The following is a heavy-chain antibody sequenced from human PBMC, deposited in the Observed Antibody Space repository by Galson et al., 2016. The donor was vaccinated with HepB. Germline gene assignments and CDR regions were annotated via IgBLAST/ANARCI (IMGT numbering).Heavy chain of an antibody. CDR3: AKDYWMTRVTWGADY. Sequence: SLRLSCAASGFTFSRFGMHWVRQTPGKGLVWVAVISYDGKNKYYGDSVKGRFTISRDDSQNKVYLQMNSLRAEDTGFYYCAKDYWMTRVTWGADYWGQGTLVTVSS. J-gene: IGHJ4*02. CDR1: GFTFSRFG. CDR2: ISYDGKNK. V-gene: IGHV3-30*18. D-gene: IGHD4-17*01.